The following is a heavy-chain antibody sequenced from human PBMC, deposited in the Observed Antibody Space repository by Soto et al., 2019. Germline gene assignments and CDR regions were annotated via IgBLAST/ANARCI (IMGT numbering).Heavy chain of an antibody. CDR1: GFSVSSKY. J-gene: IGHJ6*02. D-gene: IGHD1-1*01. V-gene: IGHV3-53*01. CDR2: TYSGGVS. CDR3: ASVVTTSYYGMDV. Sequence: PGGSLRLSCAASGFSVSSKYMTWVRQAPAKGLEWVSLTYSGGVSYYADSVKGRFTISRDDSKNTLYLQMSGLRAEDTAVYYCASVVTTSYYGMDVWGQGTTVTVSS.